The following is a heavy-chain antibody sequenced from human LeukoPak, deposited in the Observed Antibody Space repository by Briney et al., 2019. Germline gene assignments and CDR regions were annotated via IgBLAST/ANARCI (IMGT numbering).Heavy chain of an antibody. V-gene: IGHV1-18*01. Sequence: ASVKVSCKASGYTFTNYAMNWVRQAPGQGLEWMGWISAYNGNTELAQKFQGRVTLATDASTSTAYVELRSLTSDDTAVYFCARGGSRSRRGDDAFDIWGQGTMVAVSS. CDR2: ISAYNGNT. CDR1: GYTFTNYA. CDR3: ARGGSRSRRGDDAFDI. D-gene: IGHD3-10*01. J-gene: IGHJ3*02.